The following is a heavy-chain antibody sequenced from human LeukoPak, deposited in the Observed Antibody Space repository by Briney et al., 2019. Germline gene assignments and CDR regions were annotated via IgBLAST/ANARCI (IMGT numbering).Heavy chain of an antibody. D-gene: IGHD2-2*01. CDR3: ARVGVVPAAILYWYFDL. CDR2: ISSSSSYM. V-gene: IGHV3-21*01. Sequence: GALRLSCAASGFTFSSYSMNWVRQAPGKGLEWVSSISSSSSYMYYADSVKGRFTISRDNAKNSLYLQMNSLRAEDTAVYYCARVGVVPAAILYWYFDLWGRGTLVTVSS. CDR1: GFTFSSYS. J-gene: IGHJ2*01.